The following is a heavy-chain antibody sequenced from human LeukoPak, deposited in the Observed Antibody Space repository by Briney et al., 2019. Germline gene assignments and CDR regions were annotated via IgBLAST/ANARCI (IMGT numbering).Heavy chain of an antibody. CDR1: GGSISSGGYY. J-gene: IGHJ4*02. V-gene: IGHV4-31*03. CDR3: ARASGYDYPFNFDY. D-gene: IGHD5-12*01. CDR2: IYYSGST. Sequence: SETLSLTCTVSGGSISSGGYYWSWIRQHPGKGLEWIGYIYYSGSTHYNPSLKSRVTISVDTSKNQFSLKLSSVTAADTAVYYCARASGYDYPFNFDYWGQGTLVTVSS.